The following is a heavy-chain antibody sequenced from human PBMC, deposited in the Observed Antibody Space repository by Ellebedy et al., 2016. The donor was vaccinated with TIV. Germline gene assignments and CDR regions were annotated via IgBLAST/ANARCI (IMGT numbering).Heavy chain of an antibody. V-gene: IGHV3-21*01. CDR3: ARDWYSTSSEGDY. Sequence: PGGSLRLSCTASGFSFSNYIMNWVRQAPGKGLEWVSSITGSSSYIYYADSVQGRFTVSRDNAKNSLYLQMNSLRVEDTAIYYCARDWYSTSSEGDYWGPGTLVTVSS. CDR2: ITGSSSYI. CDR1: GFSFSNYI. J-gene: IGHJ4*02. D-gene: IGHD1-26*01.